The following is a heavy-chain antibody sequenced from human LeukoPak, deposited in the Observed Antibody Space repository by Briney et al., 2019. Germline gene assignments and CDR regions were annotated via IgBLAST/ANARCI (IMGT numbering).Heavy chain of an antibody. Sequence: ASVKVSCKASGGTFSSYAISWVRQAPGQGLEWMGGIIPIFGTANYAQKFQGRVTITTDESTSTAYMELSSLRSEDTAVYYCARGGSHYEVYWFDPWGQGTLVTVSS. CDR3: ARGGSHYEVYWFDP. D-gene: IGHD1-26*01. CDR2: IIPIFGTA. J-gene: IGHJ5*02. V-gene: IGHV1-69*05. CDR1: GGTFSSYA.